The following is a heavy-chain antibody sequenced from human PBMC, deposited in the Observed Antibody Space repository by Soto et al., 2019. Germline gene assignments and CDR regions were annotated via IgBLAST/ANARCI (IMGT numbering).Heavy chain of an antibody. Sequence: QITLKESGPTLVKPTQALTLTCSFSGFSLTTLGVGVAWVRQPPGKALEWLALIYWDDDRKYNPSLKTRLTTANDAPKTQVVPTMTNMDPVDTGTNYFAHSQAPTAATAYDVWGQAKIVSVPS. CDR2: IYWDDDR. V-gene: IGHV2-5*02. CDR3: AHSQAPTAATAYDV. CDR1: GFSLTTLGVG. J-gene: IGHJ3*01. D-gene: IGHD3-16*01.